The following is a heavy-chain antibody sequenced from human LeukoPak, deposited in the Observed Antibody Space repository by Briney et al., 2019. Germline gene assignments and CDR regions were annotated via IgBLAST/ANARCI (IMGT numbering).Heavy chain of an antibody. J-gene: IGHJ6*03. CDR1: GGSISSYY. CDR3: ARSSSYSYGLYYYYYMDV. V-gene: IGHV4-59*12. Sequence: SETLSLTCTVSGGSISSYYWSWIRQPPGKGLEWIGYIYYSGSTNYNPPLKSRVTISVDTSKNQFSLKLSSVTAADTAVYYCARSSSYSYGLYYYYYMDVWGKGTTVIVS. D-gene: IGHD5-18*01. CDR2: IYYSGST.